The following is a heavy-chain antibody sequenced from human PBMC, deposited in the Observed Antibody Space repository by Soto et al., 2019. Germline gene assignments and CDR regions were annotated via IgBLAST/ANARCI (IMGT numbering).Heavy chain of an antibody. CDR2: IYYSGST. CDR1: GGSISSYY. V-gene: IGHV4-59*01. J-gene: IGHJ4*02. Sequence: SETLSLTCTVSGGSISSYYWSWIRQPPGKGLEWIGYIYYSGSTNYNPSLKSRVTISVDTSKNQFSLKLSSVTAADTAVYYCAREGYCSGGSCYRGSVDYWGQGTLVTVSS. CDR3: AREGYCSGGSCYRGSVDY. D-gene: IGHD2-15*01.